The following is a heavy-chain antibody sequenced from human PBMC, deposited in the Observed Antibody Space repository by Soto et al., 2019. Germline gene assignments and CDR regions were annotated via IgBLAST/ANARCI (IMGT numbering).Heavy chain of an antibody. J-gene: IGHJ4*02. CDR1: GGSISSYY. D-gene: IGHD6-19*01. CDR3: ARDGAVAGNINFDY. CDR2: IYYSGST. V-gene: IGHV4-59*01. Sequence: SETLSLTCTVSGGSISSYYWSWIRQPPGKGLEWIGYIYYSGSTNYNPSLKSRVTITRDTSASTAYMELSSLRSEDTAVYYCARDGAVAGNINFDYWGQGTLVTVSS.